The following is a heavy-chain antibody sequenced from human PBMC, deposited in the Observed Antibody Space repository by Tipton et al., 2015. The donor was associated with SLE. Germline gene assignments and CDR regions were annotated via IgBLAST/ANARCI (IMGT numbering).Heavy chain of an antibody. CDR2: IYTSGST. CDR3: ARTYYDILTGYPQDAFDI. Sequence: TLSLTCTVSGGSISSTTYYWGWIRQSPGKGLEWIGYIYTSGSTNYNPSLKSRVTISVDTSKNQFSLKLSSVTAADTAVYYCARTYYDILTGYPQDAFDIWGQGTMVTVS. V-gene: IGHV4-61*05. CDR1: GGSISSTTYY. D-gene: IGHD3-9*01. J-gene: IGHJ3*02.